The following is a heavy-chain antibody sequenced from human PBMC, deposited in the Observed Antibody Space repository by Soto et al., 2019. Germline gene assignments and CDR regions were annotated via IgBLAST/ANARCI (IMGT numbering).Heavy chain of an antibody. V-gene: IGHV3-53*01. CDR2: LYDLDGS. J-gene: IGHJ3*01. Sequence: DVQLVESGGGLIQPGASLRLSCAAFGFTISGKKYVAWVRQAPGKGLEWVSALYDLDGSFYAASVKGRFTTSSDSSKTTVYLQMNDLRPDDTAVYYYATWHEREHAYDVWGQGTTVTVSS. D-gene: IGHD1-1*01. CDR1: GFTISGKKY. CDR3: ATWHEREHAYDV.